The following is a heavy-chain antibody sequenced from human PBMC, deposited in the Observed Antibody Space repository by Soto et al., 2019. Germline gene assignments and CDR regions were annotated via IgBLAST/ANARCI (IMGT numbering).Heavy chain of an antibody. D-gene: IGHD3-10*01. Sequence: LRLSCAASGFTFSSYAMSWVRQAPGKGLEWVSAISGSGGSTYYADSVKGRFTISRDNSKNTLYLQMNSLRAEDTAVYYCATGSTFYYALDYWGQGTLVTVSS. CDR2: ISGSGGST. CDR3: ATGSTFYYALDY. V-gene: IGHV3-23*01. CDR1: GFTFSSYA. J-gene: IGHJ4*02.